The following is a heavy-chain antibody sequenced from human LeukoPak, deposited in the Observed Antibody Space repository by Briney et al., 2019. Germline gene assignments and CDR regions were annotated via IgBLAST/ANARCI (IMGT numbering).Heavy chain of an antibody. V-gene: IGHV6-1*01. CDR2: TYYRSKWYN. J-gene: IGHJ5*02. Sequence: SQTLSLTCAISGDSVSSNSAAWNWIRQSPSRGLEWLGRTYYRSKWYNDYAVSVKSRITINPDTSKNQFSLKLSSVTAADTAVYYCARDWLLWFGESRSESNWFDPWGQGTLVTVSS. D-gene: IGHD3-10*01. CDR3: ARDWLLWFGESRSESNWFDP. CDR1: GDSVSSNSAA.